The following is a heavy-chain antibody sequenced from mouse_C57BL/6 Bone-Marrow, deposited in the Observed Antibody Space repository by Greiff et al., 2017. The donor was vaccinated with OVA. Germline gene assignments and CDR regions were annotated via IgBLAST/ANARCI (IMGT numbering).Heavy chain of an antibody. Sequence: EVKVEESGAELVKPGASVKLSCTASGFNIKDYYMHWVKQRTEQGLEWIGRIDPEDGETKYAPKFQGKATITADTSSNTAYLQLSSLTSEDTAVYYCARLIRATVVAEDYWGQGTTLTVSS. CDR1: GFNIKDYY. CDR3: ARLIRATVVAEDY. V-gene: IGHV14-2*01. CDR2: IDPEDGET. D-gene: IGHD1-1*01. J-gene: IGHJ2*01.